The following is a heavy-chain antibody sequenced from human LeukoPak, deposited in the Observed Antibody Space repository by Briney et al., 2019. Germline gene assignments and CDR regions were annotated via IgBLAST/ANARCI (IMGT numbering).Heavy chain of an antibody. CDR3: AKSDCTSSSCYTIDY. CDR2: VSWNSAGV. J-gene: IGHJ4*02. Sequence: QAGGSLRLSCAASGFTFDDYAMHWLRQAPGKGLEWVSGVSWNSAGVGYADTVKGRFNISRDNAKNSLYLQMNSLRTEDTALYYCAKSDCTSSSCYTIDYWGQGTLVTVSS. CDR1: GFTFDDYA. V-gene: IGHV3-9*01. D-gene: IGHD2-2*02.